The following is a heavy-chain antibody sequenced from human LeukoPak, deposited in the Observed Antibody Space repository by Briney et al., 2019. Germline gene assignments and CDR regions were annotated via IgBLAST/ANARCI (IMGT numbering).Heavy chain of an antibody. J-gene: IGHJ4*02. D-gene: IGHD3-16*01. CDR1: GFTFYTYG. CDR3: AKERDALRLTYYFDY. Sequence: GGSLRLSCAASGFTFYTYGIHWVRQAPGKGVEWVAFIRSDGSNKYYADSVEGRFTISRDNSKTMLYLQMNSLRAEDTAVYYCAKERDALRLTYYFDYWGQGTLVTVSS. CDR2: IRSDGSNK. V-gene: IGHV3-30*02.